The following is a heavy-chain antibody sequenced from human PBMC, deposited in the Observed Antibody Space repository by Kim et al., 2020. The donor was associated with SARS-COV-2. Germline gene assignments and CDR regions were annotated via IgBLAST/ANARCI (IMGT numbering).Heavy chain of an antibody. Sequence: GGSLRLSCAASGFTFNSYAMSWVCQAPGKGLEWLSAISGSGDSTYYADSVKGRFTISRDNSKNTLYLHMNSLRAEDTAIYYCAKPRLAGAAVAEITSFDYGGRGTLVTVSS. CDR2: ISGSGDST. J-gene: IGHJ4*02. CDR3: AKPRLAGAAVAEITSFDY. D-gene: IGHD6-19*01. V-gene: IGHV3-23*01. CDR1: GFTFNSYA.